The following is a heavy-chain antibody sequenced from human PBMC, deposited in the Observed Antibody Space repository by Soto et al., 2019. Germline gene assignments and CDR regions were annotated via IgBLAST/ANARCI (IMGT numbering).Heavy chain of an antibody. Sequence: EVQLVESGGGMVQPGGALKLSCAASGFTFSDSTLHWIRQASGKGLEWLGRFTSKTDNYATSYAASLNGRFTVSRDDSENTAYLEMNSLKTEDTAVYSCTRHFDGDVRIDDWGQGTLVTVSS. CDR3: TRHFDGDVRIDD. CDR1: GFTFSDST. J-gene: IGHJ4*02. CDR2: FTSKTDNYAT. V-gene: IGHV3-73*01. D-gene: IGHD4-17*01.